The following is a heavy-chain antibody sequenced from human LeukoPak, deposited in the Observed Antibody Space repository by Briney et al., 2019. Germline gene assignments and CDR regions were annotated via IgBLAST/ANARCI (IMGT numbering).Heavy chain of an antibody. CDR1: GFTFSSYS. D-gene: IGHD2-2*01. J-gene: IGHJ6*02. CDR3: ARDRYCSSTSCYWGYGMDV. Sequence: GGSLRLSCAASGFTFSSYSMNWVRQAPGKGLEWVSSISSSSSYIYHADSVKGRFTISRDNAKNSLYLQMNSLRAEDTAVYYCARDRYCSSTSCYWGYGMDVWGQGTTVTVSS. CDR2: ISSSSSYI. V-gene: IGHV3-21*01.